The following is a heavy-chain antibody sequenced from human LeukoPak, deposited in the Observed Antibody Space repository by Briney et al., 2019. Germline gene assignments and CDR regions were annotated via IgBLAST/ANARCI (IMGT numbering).Heavy chain of an antibody. CDR3: AQSGGMDV. CDR2: ISGDGSST. CDR1: GFTFGRFW. J-gene: IGHJ6*02. Sequence: GGSLRLSCAASGFTFGRFWMHWVRQVPGKGLVWVSRISGDGSSTIYADSVKGRFTISRDNSKNTLYLQMNSLRAEDTAVYYCAQSGGMDVWGQGTTVIVSS. V-gene: IGHV3-74*01.